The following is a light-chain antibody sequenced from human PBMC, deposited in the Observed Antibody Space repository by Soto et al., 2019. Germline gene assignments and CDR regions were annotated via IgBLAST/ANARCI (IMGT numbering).Light chain of an antibody. CDR3: QQSYITPPT. J-gene: IGKJ3*01. V-gene: IGKV1-39*01. Sequence: DIQMTQSPASLSASVGDRVTITCRASQSISNYLNWYQQKPGKAPKLLIYAAFSLQSGVPSRFSGGGSATDFTLTITSLQPEDFATYSCQQSYITPPTFGPGTKVDIK. CDR2: AAF. CDR1: QSISNY.